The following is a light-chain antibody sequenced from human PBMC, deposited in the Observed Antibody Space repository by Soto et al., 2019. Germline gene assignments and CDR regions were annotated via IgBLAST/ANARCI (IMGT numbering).Light chain of an antibody. J-gene: IGKJ3*01. Sequence: DIQMTQSPSSLSASVGDRVTMTCRASENVMTYLNWYQQKSGKAPKLLIYGASSLQGGVPSRFSGTGSETNFSLTISAVQPEDYAIYHCQQSYTTPLAFVPGTKVDFK. CDR3: QQSYTTPLA. CDR1: ENVMTY. V-gene: IGKV1-39*01. CDR2: GAS.